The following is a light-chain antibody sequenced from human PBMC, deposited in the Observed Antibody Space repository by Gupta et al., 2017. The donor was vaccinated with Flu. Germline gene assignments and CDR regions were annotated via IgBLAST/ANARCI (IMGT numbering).Light chain of an antibody. CDR1: QSVSTY. J-gene: IGKJ4*01. CDR3: QQRSNWPLT. Sequence: ELVLPQSPATLSLSLGERATLSCRASQSVSTYLAWYQQKPGQAPRLFIYDASNRATGIPARFRGSGSWTDFTLTISSLEPEDFAVYFCQQRSNWPLTFGGWTKVEIK. V-gene: IGKV3-11*01. CDR2: DAS.